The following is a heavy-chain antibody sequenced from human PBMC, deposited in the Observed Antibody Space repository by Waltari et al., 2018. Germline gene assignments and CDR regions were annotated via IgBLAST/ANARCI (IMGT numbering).Heavy chain of an antibody. J-gene: IGHJ4*02. D-gene: IGHD2-2*01. CDR1: GGTFSSYA. CDR2: IIPIFGTA. CDR3: AQSRYQLPIAVAAVFDY. V-gene: IGHV1-69*05. Sequence: QVQLVQSGAEVKKPGSSVKVSCKASGGTFSSYAISWVRQAPGQGLEWMGGIIPIFGTANYEQKFQGRVTITTDESTSTAYMELSSLRSEDTAVYYCAQSRYQLPIAVAAVFDYWGQGTLVTVSS.